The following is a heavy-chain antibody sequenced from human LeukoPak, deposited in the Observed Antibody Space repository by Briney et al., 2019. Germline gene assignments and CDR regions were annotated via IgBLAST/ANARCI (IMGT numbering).Heavy chain of an antibody. Sequence: ASVKVSCKTSGYTFSSYGINRVRQAPGQGLEWMGWISTYNGDTHYGQKVQGRVTMTTDTSTNTAYMELRSLTSDDTAVYYCVRGILSDDTLTGPWGQGTLVTVSS. V-gene: IGHV1-18*01. J-gene: IGHJ5*02. CDR1: GYTFSSYG. CDR2: ISTYNGDT. D-gene: IGHD3-9*01. CDR3: VRGILSDDTLTGP.